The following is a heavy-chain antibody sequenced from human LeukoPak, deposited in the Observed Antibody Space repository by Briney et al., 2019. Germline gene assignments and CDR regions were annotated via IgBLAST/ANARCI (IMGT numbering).Heavy chain of an antibody. Sequence: GGSLRLSCAASAFTISDYWMSWVRQTPGKGLEWVANIKQDGSEKYYVGSVKGRFNISRDNVKNALYLQINSRRVEDTGVYYCVRGAYYAAYWGQGTLVTVCS. CDR3: VRGAYYAAY. D-gene: IGHD3-10*01. V-gene: IGHV3-7*01. CDR2: IKQDGSEK. J-gene: IGHJ4*02. CDR1: AFTISDYW.